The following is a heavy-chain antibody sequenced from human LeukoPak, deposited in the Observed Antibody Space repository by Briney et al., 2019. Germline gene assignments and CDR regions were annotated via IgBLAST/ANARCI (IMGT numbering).Heavy chain of an antibody. Sequence: GGSLRLSCAASGFTFSSYSMNWVRQAPGKGLEWVSSISSSSSYIYYADSVKGRFTISRDNAKNSLYLQMNSLRAEDTAVYYYARDYDFWSGYSQGYYMDVWGKGTTVTVSS. V-gene: IGHV3-21*01. CDR2: ISSSSSYI. J-gene: IGHJ6*03. CDR1: GFTFSSYS. D-gene: IGHD3-3*01. CDR3: ARDYDFWSGYSQGYYMDV.